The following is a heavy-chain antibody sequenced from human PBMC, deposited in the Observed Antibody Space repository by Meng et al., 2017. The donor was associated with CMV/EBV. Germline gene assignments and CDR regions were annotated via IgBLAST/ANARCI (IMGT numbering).Heavy chain of an antibody. J-gene: IGHJ4*02. CDR1: GGSVSSGSYY. V-gene: IGHV4-39*07. CDR2: INHSGST. D-gene: IGHD1-20*01. Sequence: SETLSLTCTVSGGSVSSGSYYWCWILQPPGKGLEWIGEINHSGSTNYNPSLKSRVTISVDTSKNQFSLKLSSVTAADTAVYYCARFDNWKACFDYWGQGTLVTVSS. CDR3: ARFDNWKACFDY.